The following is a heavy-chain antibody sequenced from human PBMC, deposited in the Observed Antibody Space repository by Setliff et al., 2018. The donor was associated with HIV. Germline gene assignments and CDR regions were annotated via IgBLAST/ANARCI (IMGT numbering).Heavy chain of an antibody. J-gene: IGHJ6*03. CDR3: ARGFKNEYEFSGYMDV. Sequence: SETLSLTCTVSRGSITSGDYYWSWIRQPAGKGLEWIGRIYTSGSTRYSPSLDRRVTISRDTSKRQVFLKVPFVDAADTAVYFCARGFKNEYEFSGYMDVWGNGTMVTVSS. CDR1: RGSITSGDYY. CDR2: IYTSGST. D-gene: IGHD2-15*01. V-gene: IGHV4-61*02.